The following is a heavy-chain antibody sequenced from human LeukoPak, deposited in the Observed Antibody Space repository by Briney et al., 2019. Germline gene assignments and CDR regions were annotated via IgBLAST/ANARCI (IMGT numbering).Heavy chain of an antibody. Sequence: GGSLRLSCAASGFTFSSYAMHWVRQAPGKGLEWVAVISYDGSNKYYADSVKGRFTISRDNSKNTLYLQMNSLRAEDTAVYYCARNAPADYGDAFDIWGQGTMVTVSS. J-gene: IGHJ3*02. CDR1: GFTFSSYA. D-gene: IGHD4-17*01. CDR3: ARNAPADYGDAFDI. V-gene: IGHV3-30*04. CDR2: ISYDGSNK.